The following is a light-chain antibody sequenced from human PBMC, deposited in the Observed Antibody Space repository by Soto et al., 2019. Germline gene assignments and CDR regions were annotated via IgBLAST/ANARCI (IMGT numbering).Light chain of an antibody. CDR2: DVS. CDR1: QDISRY. Sequence: DIQMTQSPSSVSPSXVGRVTITXXASQDISRYLNWYQHKPGRAPQLLINDVSSLETGVPSRFSGSGSGTEFTLTISSLQPDDFATYYCQQYDNYPLTFGGGTKVDNK. J-gene: IGKJ4*01. CDR3: QQYDNYPLT. V-gene: IGKV1-33*01.